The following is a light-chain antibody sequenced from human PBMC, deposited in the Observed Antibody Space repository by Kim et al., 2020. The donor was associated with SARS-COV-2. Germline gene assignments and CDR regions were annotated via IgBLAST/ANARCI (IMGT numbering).Light chain of an antibody. V-gene: IGLV1-51*01. CDR3: ATWDDSLDVGV. CDR1: SSNIGDND. J-gene: IGLJ3*02. Sequence: QSVLTQPPSVSAAPGQKVTISCSGSSSNIGDNDVSWYRHLPGTAPKLLIYDNHQRPSGTPDRFSGSKSGTSATLVITGLQTGDEADYYCATWDDSLDVGVFGGGTQLTVL. CDR2: DNH.